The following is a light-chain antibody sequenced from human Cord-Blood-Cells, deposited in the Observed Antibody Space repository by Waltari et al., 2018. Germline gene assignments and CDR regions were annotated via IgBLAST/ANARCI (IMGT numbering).Light chain of an antibody. CDR2: WSS. CDR1: QSVLYSSNNKNY. CDR3: QQYYSTPYT. Sequence: DIVMTQSPDSLAVSLGERATIHCKSSQSVLYSSNNKNYLAWYQQKPGQPPKLLIYWSSTRTSGVPDRFSGSGSGADFTLTISRLQAEDVAVYYCQQYYSTPYTFGQGTKLEIK. V-gene: IGKV4-1*01. J-gene: IGKJ2*01.